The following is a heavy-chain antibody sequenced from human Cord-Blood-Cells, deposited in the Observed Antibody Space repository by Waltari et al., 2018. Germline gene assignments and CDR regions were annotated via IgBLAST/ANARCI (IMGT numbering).Heavy chain of an antibody. CDR2: FGPEDGET. Sequence: QVQLVESGAEVKKPGASVKVSCKVSGYTLTELSMHWVGQAPGKGLEWMGCFGPEDGETIYAQKFRGRVTMTQDTSTDTAYMELSSLRSEDTAVYDCATVKSGYYYYYGRDVWAQGTTVTVSS. V-gene: IGHV1-24*01. CDR3: ATVKSGYYYYYGRDV. CDR1: GYTLTELS. J-gene: IGHJ6*02.